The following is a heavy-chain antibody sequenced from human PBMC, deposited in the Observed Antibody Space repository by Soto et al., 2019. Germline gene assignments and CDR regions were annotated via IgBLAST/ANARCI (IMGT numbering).Heavy chain of an antibody. J-gene: IGHJ4*02. Sequence: QVQLVQSGAEVKKPGASVTVSCRAAGYPFTNYYIHWVRQAPGQGLEYMGVINPGGGSTNYPKKFQGRVTMARDTSTSTVYMELSSLRPEDAAVYYCVRAESECRFTGRSYFFDYWGQGTLVTVSS. CDR2: INPGGGST. CDR1: GYPFTNYY. CDR3: VRAESECRFTGRSYFFDY. V-gene: IGHV1-46*03. D-gene: IGHD3-16*02.